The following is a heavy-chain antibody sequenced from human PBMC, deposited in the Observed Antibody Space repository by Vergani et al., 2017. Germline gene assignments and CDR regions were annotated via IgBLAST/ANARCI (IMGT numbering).Heavy chain of an antibody. J-gene: IGHJ6*02. Sequence: QVTLRESGPALVKPTQTLRLTCTFSGFSLSTSGMCVSWIRQPPGKALEWLARIDWDDDKYYSTSLKTRLTISKDTSKNQVVLTMTNMDPVDTATYYCARIQXGTSWPWDYYGMDVWGQGTTVTVSS. CDR1: GFSLSTSGMC. V-gene: IGHV2-70*15. CDR2: IDWDDDK. D-gene: IGHD2-2*01. CDR3: ARIQXGTSWPWDYYGMDV.